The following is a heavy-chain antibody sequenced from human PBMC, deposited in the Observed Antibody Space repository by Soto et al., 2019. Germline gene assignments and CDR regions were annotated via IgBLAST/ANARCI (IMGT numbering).Heavy chain of an antibody. D-gene: IGHD3-16*01. J-gene: IGHJ6*02. Sequence: SETLSLTCGVYGGSFSGYDWSWIRQPPGKGLEWIGEINHSGSTNYNPSLKSRVTISVDTSKNQFSLKLSSVTDADTAVYYCARLRLGFSYGMDVWGQGTTVTVSS. CDR2: INHSGST. CDR1: GGSFSGYD. V-gene: IGHV4-34*01. CDR3: ARLRLGFSYGMDV.